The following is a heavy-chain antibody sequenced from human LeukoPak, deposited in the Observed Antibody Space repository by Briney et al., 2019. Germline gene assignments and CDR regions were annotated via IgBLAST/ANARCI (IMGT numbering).Heavy chain of an antibody. V-gene: IGHV4-39*07. CDR2: IYYSGST. CDR3: AREGYSSSPGMDY. Sequence: SETLSLTCTVSGGSISSSSYYWGWIRQPPGKGLEWIGSIYYSGSTYYNPSLKSRVTISVDTSKNQFSLKLSSVTAADTAVYYCAREGYSSSPGMDYWGQGTLVTVSS. D-gene: IGHD6-13*01. J-gene: IGHJ4*02. CDR1: GGSISSSSYY.